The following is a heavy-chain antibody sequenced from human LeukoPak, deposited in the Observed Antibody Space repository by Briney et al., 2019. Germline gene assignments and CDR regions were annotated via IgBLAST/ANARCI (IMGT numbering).Heavy chain of an antibody. J-gene: IGHJ6*03. CDR2: INHSGST. Sequence: PSETLSLTCAAYGGSFSGYYWSWIRQPPGKGLEWIGEINHSGSTNYNPSLKSRVTISVDTSKNQFSLKLSSVTAADTAAYYCARGFGTTFHYYYYMDVWGRGTTVTVSS. CDR1: GGSFSGYY. D-gene: IGHD4-17*01. V-gene: IGHV4-34*01. CDR3: ARGFGTTFHYYYYMDV.